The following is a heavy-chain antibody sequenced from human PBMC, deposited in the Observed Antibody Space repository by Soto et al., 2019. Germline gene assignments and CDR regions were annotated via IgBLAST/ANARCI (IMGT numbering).Heavy chain of an antibody. V-gene: IGHV3-23*01. J-gene: IGHJ5*02. Sequence: EVQLLESGGGLVQPGGSLRLSCVASGYTFSNYAVTWVRQAPGEGLEWVSGISGSGDTTYYADSVKGRFTISRDNSRNTLYLQMNSLRAEDTAVYYCAKDYRFTVVWGNNWFDPWGQGTLVTVSS. CDR3: AKDYRFTVVWGNNWFDP. D-gene: IGHD3-10*01. CDR2: ISGSGDTT. CDR1: GYTFSNYA.